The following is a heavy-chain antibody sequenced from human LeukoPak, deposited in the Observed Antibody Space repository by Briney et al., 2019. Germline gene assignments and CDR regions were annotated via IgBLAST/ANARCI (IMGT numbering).Heavy chain of an antibody. CDR1: GGSISSSSHY. D-gene: IGHD6-6*01. CDR3: ARYISSGLDY. CDR2: IYYTGST. J-gene: IGHJ4*02. Sequence: SETLSLTCTVSGGSISSSSHYWGWIRQPPGKGLEWIGYIYYTGSTNYNPSLKSRVTISVDTSKNQFSLKLSYVNAADTAVYYCARYISSGLDYWGQGTLVTVSS. V-gene: IGHV4-61*05.